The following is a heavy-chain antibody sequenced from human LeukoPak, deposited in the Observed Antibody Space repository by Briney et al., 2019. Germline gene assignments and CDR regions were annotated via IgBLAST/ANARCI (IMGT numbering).Heavy chain of an antibody. V-gene: IGHV3-7*01. D-gene: IGHD2-2*01. Sequence: AXXKQDGSEKYYVDSVKGRFTISRDNAKNSLYLQMNSLRAEDTAVYHCARVDEGTSCCENWFDPWGQGTLVTVSS. CDR3: ARVDEGTSCCENWFDP. J-gene: IGHJ5*02. CDR2: XKQDGSEK.